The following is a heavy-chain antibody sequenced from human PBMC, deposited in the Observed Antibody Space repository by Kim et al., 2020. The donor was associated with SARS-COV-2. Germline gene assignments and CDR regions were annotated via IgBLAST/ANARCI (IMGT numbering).Heavy chain of an antibody. D-gene: IGHD6-13*01. CDR3: AKDCSSSWYGVHY. V-gene: IGHV3-9*01. J-gene: IGHJ4*02. Sequence: YADSGKGRFTISRDNDKNSLYLQMNSLRAEDTAVYYGAKDCSSSWYGVHYWGQGTLVTVSS.